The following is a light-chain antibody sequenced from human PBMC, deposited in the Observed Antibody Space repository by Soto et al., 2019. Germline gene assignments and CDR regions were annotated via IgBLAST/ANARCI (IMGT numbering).Light chain of an antibody. CDR3: QQHNNWPPWT. V-gene: IGKV3-15*01. J-gene: IGKJ1*01. Sequence: EIVMTQSPATLSVSPGERATLSCRASQSVSSNLAWYQQKPGQAPRLLMYGASTSATGIPDRFSGSGSGTEFTLTISRLQYEDFAVYYCQQHNNWPPWTFGQGTKVEIK. CDR1: QSVSSN. CDR2: GAS.